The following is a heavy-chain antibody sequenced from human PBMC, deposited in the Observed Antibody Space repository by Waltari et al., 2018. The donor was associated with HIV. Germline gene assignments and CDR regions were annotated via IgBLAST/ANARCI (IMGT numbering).Heavy chain of an antibody. CDR3: ASLSCSSTSCSAGGAFDI. CDR2: IDHSGST. D-gene: IGHD2-2*01. Sequence: QVQLQQWGAGLLKPSETLSRTCAVYGGSCSGYYWSWLRQPPGKGLEWIGEIDHSGSTNYNPSLKSRVTISVDTSKNQFSLKLSSVTAADTAVYYCASLSCSSTSCSAGGAFDIWGQGTMVTVSS. J-gene: IGHJ3*02. CDR1: GGSCSGYY. V-gene: IGHV4-34*01.